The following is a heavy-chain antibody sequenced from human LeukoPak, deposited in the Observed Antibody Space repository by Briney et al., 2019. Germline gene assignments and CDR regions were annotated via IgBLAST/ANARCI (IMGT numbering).Heavy chain of an antibody. CDR2: IIPIFGTA. D-gene: IGHD2-15*01. J-gene: IGHJ6*03. Sequence: GASVKVSCKASGGTFSSYAISWVRQAPGQGLEWMGGIIPIFGTANYAQKFQGRVTITTDESTSTAYMELSSLRSEDTAVYYCARGLAAPRYYYYMDVWGKGTTVTVSS. CDR1: GGTFSSYA. CDR3: ARGLAAPRYYYYMDV. V-gene: IGHV1-69*05.